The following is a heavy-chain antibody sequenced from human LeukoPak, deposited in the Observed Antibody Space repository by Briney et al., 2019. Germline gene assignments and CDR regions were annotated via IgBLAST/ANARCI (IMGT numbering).Heavy chain of an antibody. V-gene: IGHV3-23*01. CDR3: AKYRGFGDSYDS. J-gene: IGHJ4*02. CDR2: ISGSGGRT. Sequence: PGGSLRLSCAASGFTFTTNAMSWVRQAPGKGLEWVSSISGSGGRTYYADSVKGRFTISRDISKNTLYLQMNSLRAEDTAVYYCAKYRGFGDSYDSWGQGTLVTVSS. CDR1: GFTFTTNA. D-gene: IGHD3-10*01.